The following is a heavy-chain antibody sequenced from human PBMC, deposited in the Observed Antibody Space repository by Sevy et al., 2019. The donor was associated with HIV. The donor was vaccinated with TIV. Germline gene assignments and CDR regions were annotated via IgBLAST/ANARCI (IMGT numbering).Heavy chain of an antibody. CDR3: AKEGVYGGNFEYFQH. CDR1: GFTFSSYA. Sequence: GGSLRLSCAASGFTFSSYAMSWVRHAPGKGLEWVSSISGSGGTTYYADSVKGRFTISRDNSKNTLYLQMNSLRAEDTAVYYCAKEGVYGGNFEYFQHWGQGTLVTVSS. D-gene: IGHD4-17*01. J-gene: IGHJ1*01. V-gene: IGHV3-23*01. CDR2: ISGSGGTT.